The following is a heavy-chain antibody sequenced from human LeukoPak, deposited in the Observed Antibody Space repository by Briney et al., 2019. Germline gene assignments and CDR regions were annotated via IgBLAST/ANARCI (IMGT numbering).Heavy chain of an antibody. CDR2: IWYDGSNK. V-gene: IGHV3-33*06. CDR1: GFTFSSYG. J-gene: IGHJ4*02. D-gene: IGHD3-16*02. Sequence: GRSLRLSCAASGFTFSSYGMHWVRQAPGKGLEWVAVIWYDGSNKYYADSVKGRFTISRDNSKNTLYLQMNSLRAEDTAVYYCAKGGSYDYVWGSYRFVDYWGQGTLVTVSS. CDR3: AKGGSYDYVWGSYRFVDY.